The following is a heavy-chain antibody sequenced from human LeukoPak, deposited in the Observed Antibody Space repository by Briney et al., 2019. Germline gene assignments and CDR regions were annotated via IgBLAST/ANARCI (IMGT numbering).Heavy chain of an antibody. CDR3: ARGQLSSWYLDF. Sequence: GGSLRLSCAASGFTFSSYSMNWVRQAPGKGLEWVSYIGSSRSIIYYADSVKGRFTISSDNAKNSLYLQMNSLRVEDTAVYYCARGQLSSWYLDFWGQGTLVTVSS. V-gene: IGHV3-48*04. J-gene: IGHJ4*02. D-gene: IGHD6-13*01. CDR1: GFTFSSYS. CDR2: IGSSRSII.